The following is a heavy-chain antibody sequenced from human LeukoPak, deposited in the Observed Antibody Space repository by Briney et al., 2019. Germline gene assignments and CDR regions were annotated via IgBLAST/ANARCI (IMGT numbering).Heavy chain of an antibody. CDR1: GFTFSSYS. CDR3: ARGVDWSYGISDGMDV. D-gene: IGHD5-18*01. J-gene: IGHJ6*02. Sequence: PGGSLRLSCAASGFTFSSYSMNWVRQAPGKGLEWVSSISSSSSYTYYADSVKGRFTISRDNAKNSLYLQMNSLRAEDTAVYYCARGVDWSYGISDGMDVWGQGTTVTVSS. V-gene: IGHV3-21*01. CDR2: ISSSSSYT.